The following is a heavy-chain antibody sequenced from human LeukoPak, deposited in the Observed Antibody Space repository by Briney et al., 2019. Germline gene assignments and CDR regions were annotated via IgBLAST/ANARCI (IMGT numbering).Heavy chain of an antibody. J-gene: IGHJ6*02. D-gene: IGHD3-10*01. V-gene: IGHV4-39*01. CDR3: ARLYYYGSGSYGMDV. Sequence: SETLSLTCTVSGGSISSSSYYWGWIRQPPGKGLEWIGSIYYSGSTYYNPSLKSRVTISVDTSKNQFSLKLSSVTAADTAVYYCARLYYYGSGSYGMDVWGQGTTVTVSS. CDR2: IYYSGST. CDR1: GGSISSSSYY.